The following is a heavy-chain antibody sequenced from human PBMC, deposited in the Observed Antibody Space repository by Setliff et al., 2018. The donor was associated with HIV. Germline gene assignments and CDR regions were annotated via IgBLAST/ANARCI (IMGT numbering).Heavy chain of an antibody. CDR2: IYRSGST. Sequence: PSETLSLTCAVPGFSISSGFYWAWIRQPPGKGLEWVGSIYRSGSTYYNPSLKSRVTISVDTSKNQFSLKLTSVTAADTAVYYCARREWLPMPGAFDVWGQGTMVTVSS. J-gene: IGHJ3*01. D-gene: IGHD3-3*01. V-gene: IGHV4-38-2*01. CDR3: ARREWLPMPGAFDV. CDR1: GFSISSGFY.